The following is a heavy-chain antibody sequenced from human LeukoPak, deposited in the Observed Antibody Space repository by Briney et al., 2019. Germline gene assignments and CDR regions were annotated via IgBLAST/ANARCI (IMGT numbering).Heavy chain of an antibody. J-gene: IGHJ4*02. CDR3: ARGEEYGSGTVHFDY. V-gene: IGHV3-23*01. D-gene: IGHD3-10*01. CDR1: GFTFSSYA. CDR2: ISGSGGST. Sequence: GGSLRLSCAASGFTFSSYAMSWVRQAPGKGLECVSRISGSGGSTYYADSVKGRFTISRDNSKNTLYLQMNSLRDEDTAVFYCARGEEYGSGTVHFDYWGQGILVTVSS.